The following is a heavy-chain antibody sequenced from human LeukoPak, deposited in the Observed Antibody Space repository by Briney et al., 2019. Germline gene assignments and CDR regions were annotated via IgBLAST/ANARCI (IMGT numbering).Heavy chain of an antibody. J-gene: IGHJ4*02. CDR2: INPYNGNT. CDR3: ARAVYYGSGSYGGMGY. V-gene: IGHV1-18*01. CDR1: GYTFNSYG. D-gene: IGHD3-10*01. Sequence: ASVKVSCKTSGYTFNSYGISWVRQAPGQGLAWMGWINPYNGNTNYAQNLQGRVTMTTDTSTSTAYMELSSLRSEDTAVYYCARAVYYGSGSYGGMGYWGQGTLVTVSS.